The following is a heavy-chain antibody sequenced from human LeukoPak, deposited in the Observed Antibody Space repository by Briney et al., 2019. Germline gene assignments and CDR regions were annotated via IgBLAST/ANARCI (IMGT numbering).Heavy chain of an antibody. J-gene: IGHJ4*02. Sequence: SETLSLTCTVSGSSLTTTYYWAWFRQPPGKGLERIATVFHLKTVHTFYNPSLVSRVTMSLDTSHNQFSLNLTSVTAADTALYFCARVLNVPKFIDSWGQGTLVTVSS. CDR1: GSSLTTTYY. D-gene: IGHD3-10*02. CDR3: ARVLNVPKFIDS. V-gene: IGHV4-38-2*02. CDR2: VFHLKTVHT.